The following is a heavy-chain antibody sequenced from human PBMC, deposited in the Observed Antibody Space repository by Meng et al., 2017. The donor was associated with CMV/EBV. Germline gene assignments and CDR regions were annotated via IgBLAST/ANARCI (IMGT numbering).Heavy chain of an antibody. CDR2: INPNSGGT. D-gene: IGHD6-13*01. J-gene: IGHJ4*02. CDR3: ALAEYSSSLFDY. V-gene: IGHV1-2*02. Sequence: LVQSGAVVKQPGASVKVSCKAAGYTVTGYYMHWVRQAPGQGLEWMGWINPNSGGTNYAQKFQGRVTMTRDTSISTAYMELSSLRSEDTAVYYCALAEYSSSLFDYWGQGTLVTVSS. CDR1: GYTVTGYY.